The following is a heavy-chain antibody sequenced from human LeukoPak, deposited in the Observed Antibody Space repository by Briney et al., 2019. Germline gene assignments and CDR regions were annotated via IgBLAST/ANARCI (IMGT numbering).Heavy chain of an antibody. CDR3: ARALGGPLYYFDY. D-gene: IGHD2-15*01. J-gene: IGHJ4*02. CDR1: GGSISSGSYY. V-gene: IGHV4-61*02. Sequence: SQTLSLTCTVSGGSISSGSYYWSWIRQPAGKGLEWIGRIYTSGSTNYNPSLKSRVTISVDTSKNQFSLELSSVTAADTAVYYCARALGGPLYYFDYWGQGTLVTVSS. CDR2: IYTSGST.